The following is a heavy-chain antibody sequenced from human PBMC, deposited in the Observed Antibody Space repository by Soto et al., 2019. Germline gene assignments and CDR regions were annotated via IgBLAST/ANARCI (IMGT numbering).Heavy chain of an antibody. CDR1: GFTFSSYE. V-gene: IGHV3-48*03. CDR3: ASVPWVAAIDYYYYYGMDV. Sequence: EVQLVESGGGLVQPGGSLRLSCAASGFTFSSYEMNWVRQAPGKGLEWVSYISSSSSYIYYADSVKGRFTISRDNAKNSLYLQMNSLRAEDTAVYYCASVPWVAAIDYYYYYGMDVWGQGTTVTVSS. CDR2: ISSSSSYI. D-gene: IGHD2-15*01. J-gene: IGHJ6*02.